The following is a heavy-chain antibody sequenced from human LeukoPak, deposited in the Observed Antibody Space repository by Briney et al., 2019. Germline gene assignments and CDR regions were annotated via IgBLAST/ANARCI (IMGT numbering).Heavy chain of an antibody. J-gene: IGHJ4*02. V-gene: IGHV1-2*02. CDR1: GYTFTGNY. CDR3: ARDHCSSTNCFGDFDC. Sequence: ASVKVSCKASGYTFTGNYMHWVRQAPGQGLEWMGWINPNTGGTNYVQNFQGRVTMTRDTSISTAYMELSRLRSGDTAVYYCARDHCSSTNCFGDFDCWGQGTLVTVSS. CDR2: INPNTGGT. D-gene: IGHD2-2*01.